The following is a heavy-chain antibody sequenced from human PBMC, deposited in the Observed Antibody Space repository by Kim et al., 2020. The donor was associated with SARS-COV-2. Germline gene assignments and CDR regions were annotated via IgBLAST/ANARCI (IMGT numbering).Heavy chain of an antibody. D-gene: IGHD1-26*01. Sequence: GGSLSLSCAASGFIFSNYGMRWVRQAPGKGLEWVSAISVSGANTYYADSVKGRFTISRDDSKNTLYLQMTGLRAEDTAVYHCAKEGGVVGAQGFDYWGQGTLVPVSS. CDR3: AKEGGVVGAQGFDY. V-gene: IGHV3-23*01. J-gene: IGHJ4*02. CDR2: ISVSGANT. CDR1: GFIFSNYG.